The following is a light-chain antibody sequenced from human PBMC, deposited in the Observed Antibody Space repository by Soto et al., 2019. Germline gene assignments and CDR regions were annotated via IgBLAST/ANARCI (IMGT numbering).Light chain of an antibody. J-gene: IGLJ1*01. V-gene: IGLV1-44*01. CDR2: TNN. CDR3: AAWDDSLGAYV. CDR1: NSNIGTNT. Sequence: QSVLTQPPSASATPGQRVTISCSGSNSNIGTNTVNWYQQLPGTASRLLIYTNNQRPSGVPQRFSGSKTGTSASLAIGGLQSEDGADYYCAAWDDSLGAYVFGTGTKVTVL.